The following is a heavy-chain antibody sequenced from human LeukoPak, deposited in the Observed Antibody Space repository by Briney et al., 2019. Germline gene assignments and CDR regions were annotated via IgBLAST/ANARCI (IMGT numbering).Heavy chain of an antibody. CDR2: FSGSGGYT. Sequence: PGGSLRLSCATSGFTFSSCGMSWVRQAPGKGLEWVSSFSGSGGYTYYANSVKGRFTISRDNAKNTLYLQMNSLRAEDTAIYYCFREGGDWGQGTLVTVSS. D-gene: IGHD3-10*01. CDR3: FREGGD. V-gene: IGHV3-23*01. J-gene: IGHJ4*02. CDR1: GFTFSSCG.